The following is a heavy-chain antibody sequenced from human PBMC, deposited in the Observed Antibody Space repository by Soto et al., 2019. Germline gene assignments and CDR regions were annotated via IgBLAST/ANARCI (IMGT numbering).Heavy chain of an antibody. CDR2: IIPIFGTA. D-gene: IGHD2-2*02. Sequence: QVQLVQSGAEVKKPGSSVKVSCKASGGTFSSYAISWVRQAPGQGLEWMGGIIPIFGTANYAQKFQGRVTITADESTSPAYMELSSLRSEDTAVYYCARVSEVPAAIGIAFDIWGQETMVTVSS. CDR3: ARVSEVPAAIGIAFDI. J-gene: IGHJ3*02. CDR1: GGTFSSYA. V-gene: IGHV1-69*01.